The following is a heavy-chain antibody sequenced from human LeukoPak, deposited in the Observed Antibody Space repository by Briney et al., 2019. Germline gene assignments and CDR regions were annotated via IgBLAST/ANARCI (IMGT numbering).Heavy chain of an antibody. D-gene: IGHD3-22*01. CDR2: ISGSGGST. Sequence: GGSLRLSCAASGFTFSSYAMSWVRQAPGKGLEWVSAISGSGGSTYYADSVRGRFTISRDNSKNTLYLQMNSLRAEDTAVYYCAKGRRYDSSGSFDYWGQGTLVTVSS. CDR3: AKGRRYDSSGSFDY. V-gene: IGHV3-23*01. J-gene: IGHJ4*02. CDR1: GFTFSSYA.